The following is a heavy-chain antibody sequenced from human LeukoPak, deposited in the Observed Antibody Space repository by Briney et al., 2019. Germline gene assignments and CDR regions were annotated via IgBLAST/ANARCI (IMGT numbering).Heavy chain of an antibody. V-gene: IGHV3-23*01. D-gene: IGHD3-16*01. Sequence: GGSLRLSCAVSGFTFSSYVMSWVRQAPGKGLEWVSAISGSGGSTYYADSVKGRFTISRDNSKNTLYLQMKSLRDGDTAVYYCAKFEFGFWGQGTLVTAS. CDR2: ISGSGGST. J-gene: IGHJ4*02. CDR3: AKFEFGF. CDR1: GFTFSSYV.